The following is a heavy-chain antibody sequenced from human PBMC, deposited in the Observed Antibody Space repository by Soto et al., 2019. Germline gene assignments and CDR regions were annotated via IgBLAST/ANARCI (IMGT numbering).Heavy chain of an antibody. D-gene: IGHD3-22*01. Sequence: QVQLQQWGAGLLKPSETLSLTCAVYGGSFSGYYWSWIRQPPGKGLEWIGEINHSGSPNYNPSLKSRVTISVDTSKNQFSLKLSSVTAADTAVYYCASSVYDSSGYLDYWGQGTLVTVSS. V-gene: IGHV4-34*01. J-gene: IGHJ4*02. CDR3: ASSVYDSSGYLDY. CDR2: INHSGSP. CDR1: GGSFSGYY.